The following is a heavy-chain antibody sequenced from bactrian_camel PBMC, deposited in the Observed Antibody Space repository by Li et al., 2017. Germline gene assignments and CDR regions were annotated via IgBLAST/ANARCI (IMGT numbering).Heavy chain of an antibody. CDR2: IYTYDGRT. CDR3: AASNVIGGCRESGSVGS. J-gene: IGHJ6*01. Sequence: HVQLVESGGGSVQAGGSLRLSCVASGTTSRTVCMGWFRQAPGKEREGVAWIYTYDGRTYYADPVKGRFTISQDKAKNAMYLQMEALKPEDTAMYYCAASNVIGGCRESGSVGSWGQGTQVTVS. V-gene: IGHV3-2*01. D-gene: IGHD1*01. CDR1: GTTSRTVC.